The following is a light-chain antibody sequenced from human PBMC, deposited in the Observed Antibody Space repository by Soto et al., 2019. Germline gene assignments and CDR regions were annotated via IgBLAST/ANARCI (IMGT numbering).Light chain of an antibody. J-gene: IGKJ4*01. V-gene: IGKV3-11*01. CDR3: QQRSNWPLT. CDR1: QSVSSY. CDR2: DAS. Sequence: EIALTQSPATLSLSPGERATLSCRASQSVSSYLAWYQQKPGQAPRLLIYDASNRATGIPARFSGSGSGTDLTLTISSLEPEDFAVYYCQQRSNWPLTFGGGTKVDIK.